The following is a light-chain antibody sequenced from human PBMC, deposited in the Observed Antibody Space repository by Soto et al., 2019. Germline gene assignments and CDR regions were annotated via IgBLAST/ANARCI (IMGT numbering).Light chain of an antibody. Sequence: ALTQSPVTLSLSQGESSTLSCRASKIVRSSSFACSQQTPGQAPRLLIYGASSSDTGIPDKFSGSASGTDFTLTISRLEPEDIAVYYCHQYDNWSQTFSQGTNVDI. CDR1: KIVRSSS. CDR2: GAS. J-gene: IGKJ1*01. V-gene: IGKV3-20*01. CDR3: HQYDNWSQT.